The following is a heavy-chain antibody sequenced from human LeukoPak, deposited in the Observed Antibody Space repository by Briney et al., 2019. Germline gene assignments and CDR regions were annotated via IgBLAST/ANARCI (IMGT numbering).Heavy chain of an antibody. V-gene: IGHV3-23*01. CDR1: GLTYSAQY. CDR3: AKAQRITMVRGVPFDY. J-gene: IGHJ4*02. CDR2: ISGSGGST. D-gene: IGHD3-10*01. Sequence: PGGSLRLSCAVSGLTYSAQYMSWIRQAPGKGLEWISAISGSGGSTYYADSVKGRFTISRDNSKNTLYLQMNSLRAEDTAVYYCAKAQRITMVRGVPFDYWGQGTLVTVSS.